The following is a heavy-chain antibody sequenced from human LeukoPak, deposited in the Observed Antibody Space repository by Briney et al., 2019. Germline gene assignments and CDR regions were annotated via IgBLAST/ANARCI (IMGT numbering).Heavy chain of an antibody. Sequence: PGGSLRLSCVVSGFPLSSYEMNWVRQAPGKGLEWVSYISSGSRTIYYADPVKGRFTTSRDNTKNSLYLQMNSLRAEDTAVYYCARVRYHDDNGNDAFDIWGQGTMVTVSS. D-gene: IGHD3-22*01. CDR1: GFPLSSYE. V-gene: IGHV3-48*03. CDR2: ISSGSRTI. CDR3: ARVRYHDDNGNDAFDI. J-gene: IGHJ3*02.